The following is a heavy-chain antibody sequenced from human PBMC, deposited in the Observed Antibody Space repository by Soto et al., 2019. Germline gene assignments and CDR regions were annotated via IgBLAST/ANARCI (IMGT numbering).Heavy chain of an antibody. CDR1: GRSFSGYY. Sequence: SETLSLTCAVYGRSFSGYYLSWIRQPPGKGLEWIGEINHSGSTNYNPSLKSRVTISVDTSKNQFSLKLSSVTAADTAVYYCARRGRVSSSKKMTLDYWGQRSLVTVSS. CDR3: ARRGRVSSSKKMTLDY. D-gene: IGHD6-6*01. J-gene: IGHJ4*02. CDR2: INHSGST. V-gene: IGHV4-34*01.